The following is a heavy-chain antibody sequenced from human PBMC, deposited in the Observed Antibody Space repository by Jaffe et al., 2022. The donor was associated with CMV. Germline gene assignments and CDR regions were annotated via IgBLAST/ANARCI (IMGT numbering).Heavy chain of an antibody. V-gene: IGHV4-34*02. J-gene: IGHJ3*02. CDR1: GGSFSGNY. D-gene: IGHD6-19*01. Sequence: QVQLQQWGAGLLKPSETLSLTCAVYGGSFSGNYWSWIRQPPGKRLEWIGEINHSGNTNYNPSLKSRLTISLDTSKNQISLKLNSVTAADTAVYYCARRPVRLEQWLARRHAFDIWGQGTMVTVSS. CDR3: ARRPVRLEQWLARRHAFDI. CDR2: INHSGNT.